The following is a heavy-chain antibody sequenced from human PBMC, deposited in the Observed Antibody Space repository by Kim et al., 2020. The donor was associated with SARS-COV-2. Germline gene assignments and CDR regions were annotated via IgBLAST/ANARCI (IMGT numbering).Heavy chain of an antibody. CDR3: AKDPSGGECGGNCYRLWDPRDLYWYYGMDV. CDR1: GFTFTSYC. Sequence: GGSLRLSCAASGFTFTSYCMHWVRQAPGKGLEWVAVISYDGSNKYYADSVKGRFTISRDNSKNTLYLQMNSLRAEDTAVYYCAKDPSGGECGGNCYRLWDPRDLYWYYGMDVWGQEATVTVSS. D-gene: IGHD2-21*02. V-gene: IGHV3-30*18. CDR2: ISYDGSNK. J-gene: IGHJ6*02.